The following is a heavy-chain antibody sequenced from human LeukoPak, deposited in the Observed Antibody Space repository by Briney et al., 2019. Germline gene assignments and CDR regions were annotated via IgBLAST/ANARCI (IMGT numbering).Heavy chain of an antibody. D-gene: IGHD6-13*01. J-gene: IGHJ4*02. CDR3: VRIAATGTQDY. CDR1: GFTFDDYA. V-gene: IGHV3-9*01. Sequence: GGSLRLSCAASGFTFDDYAMHWVRQVPGKGLEWVSGISWNSGTIGYADSVKGRFTISRDNAKKSLYLQMNSLRAEDTAFYYCVRIAATGTQDYWGQGILVTVSS. CDR2: ISWNSGTI.